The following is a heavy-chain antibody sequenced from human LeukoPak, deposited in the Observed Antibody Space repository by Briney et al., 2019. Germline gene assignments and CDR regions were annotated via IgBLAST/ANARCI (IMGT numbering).Heavy chain of an antibody. CDR2: ISGSGGST. J-gene: IGHJ4*02. D-gene: IGHD6-13*01. CDR3: AKDYSSSWACFDY. CDR1: GFTFSRYG. Sequence: GGSLRLSCAASGFTFSRYGMSWVRQAPGKGLEWVSAISGSGGSTYYADSVKGRFTISRDNSKNTLYLQMNSLRADDTAVYYCAKDYSSSWACFDYWGQGTLVTVSS. V-gene: IGHV3-23*01.